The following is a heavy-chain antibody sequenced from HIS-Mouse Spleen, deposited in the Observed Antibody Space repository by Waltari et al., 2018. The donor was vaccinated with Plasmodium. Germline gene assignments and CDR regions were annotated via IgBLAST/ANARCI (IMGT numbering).Heavy chain of an antibody. V-gene: IGHV3-30*04. CDR1: GFTFSSYA. J-gene: IGHJ6*02. Sequence: QVQLVESVGGVVQPGRSLRLSCAASGFTFSSYAIHWVRQAPGKGLEWVAVISYDGSNKYYADSVKGRFTISRDNSKNTLYLQMNSLRAEDTAVYYCARLYYDFWSGYYPYGMDVWGQGTTVTVSS. CDR2: ISYDGSNK. D-gene: IGHD3-3*01. CDR3: ARLYYDFWSGYYPYGMDV.